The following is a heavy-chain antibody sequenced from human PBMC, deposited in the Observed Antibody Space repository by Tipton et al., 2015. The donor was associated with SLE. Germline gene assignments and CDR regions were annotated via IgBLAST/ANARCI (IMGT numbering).Heavy chain of an antibody. Sequence: SGVSFRNYNMNWVRQAPGKGLEWISHISTTSSTIFYADSVKGRFTISRDNARNSLFLQVNSLRAEDTALYYCARDVSVLIPVGVDGRDGNWGQGTLVTVSS. D-gene: IGHD2-21*01. CDR3: ARDVSVLIPVGVDGRDGN. J-gene: IGHJ4*02. CDR1: GVSFRNYN. CDR2: ISTTSSTI. V-gene: IGHV3-48*01.